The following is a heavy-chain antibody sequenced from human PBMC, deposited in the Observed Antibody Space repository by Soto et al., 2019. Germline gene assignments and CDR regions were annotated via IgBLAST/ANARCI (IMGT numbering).Heavy chain of an antibody. CDR2: MSYDGSSE. CDR1: GFTFSSYC. V-gene: IGHV3-30*03. CDR3: ASGGYYYDSSGYPLDI. J-gene: IGHJ3*02. D-gene: IGHD3-22*01. Sequence: GGSLRLSCAAFGFTFSSYCMHWVRQAPGKGLAWVAVMSYDGSSEYYADSVKGRFTISRDNSKNTLYLQMNSLRAEDTAVYYCASGGYYYDSSGYPLDIWGQGTMVTVSS.